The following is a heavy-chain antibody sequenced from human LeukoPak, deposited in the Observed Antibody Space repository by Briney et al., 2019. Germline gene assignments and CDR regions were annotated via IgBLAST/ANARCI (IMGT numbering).Heavy chain of an antibody. Sequence: SETLSLTCTVSGGSISSYYWGWIRQPPGKGLEWIGSIYYSGSTYYNPSLKSRVTISVDTSKNQFSLKLSSVTAADTAVYYCARHTAAADYLYYYYYYMDVWGKGTTVTVSS. CDR1: GGSISSYY. V-gene: IGHV4-39*01. CDR2: IYYSGST. J-gene: IGHJ6*03. CDR3: ARHTAAADYLYYYYYYMDV. D-gene: IGHD6-13*01.